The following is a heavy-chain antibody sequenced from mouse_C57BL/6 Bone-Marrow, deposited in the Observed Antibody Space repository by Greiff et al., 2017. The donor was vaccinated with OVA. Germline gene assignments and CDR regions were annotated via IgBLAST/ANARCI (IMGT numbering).Heavy chain of an antibody. CDR2: INPNNGST. Sequence: EVQLQQSGPELVKPGASVKISCKASGYTFTDYNMNWVKQSHGKSLEWIGDINPNNGSTIYNQKFKGKATLTVDTSSSTAYMQLSSLTSEDSAVYYCARRGSYAMDYWGQGTSVTVSS. J-gene: IGHJ4*01. CDR3: ARRGSYAMDY. D-gene: IGHD1-1*02. CDR1: GYTFTDYN. V-gene: IGHV1-18*01.